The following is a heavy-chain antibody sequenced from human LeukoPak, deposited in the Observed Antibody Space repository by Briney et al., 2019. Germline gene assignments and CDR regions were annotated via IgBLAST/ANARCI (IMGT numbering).Heavy chain of an antibody. Sequence: GGSLRLSCAASGFTFSSYWMHWVRQAPGKGLEWVSAISGSGGSTYYADSVKGRFTISRDNSKSTLYLQMNSLRAEDTAVYYCAKDRDTAPDYWGQGTLVTVSS. CDR2: ISGSGGST. D-gene: IGHD5-18*01. CDR3: AKDRDTAPDY. CDR1: GFTFSSYW. V-gene: IGHV3-23*01. J-gene: IGHJ4*02.